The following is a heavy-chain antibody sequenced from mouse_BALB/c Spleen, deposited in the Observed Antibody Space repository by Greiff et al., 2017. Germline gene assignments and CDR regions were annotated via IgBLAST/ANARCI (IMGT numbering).Heavy chain of an antibody. CDR2: ISSGGST. Sequence: EVQLVESGGGLVKPGGSLKLSCAASGFTFSSYAMSWVRQTPEKRLEWVASISSGGSTYYPDSVKGRFTISRDNARNILYLQMSSLRSEDTAMYYCARGYGYYFDYWGQGTTLTVSA. V-gene: IGHV5-6-5*01. CDR3: ARGYGYYFDY. D-gene: IGHD1-2*01. J-gene: IGHJ2*01. CDR1: GFTFSSYA.